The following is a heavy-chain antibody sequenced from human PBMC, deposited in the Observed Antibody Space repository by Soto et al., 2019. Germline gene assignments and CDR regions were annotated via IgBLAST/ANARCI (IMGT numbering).Heavy chain of an antibody. CDR1: GYSFTTYW. Sequence: GESLKISCKTSGYSFTTYWIGWVRQMPGKGLKWMGTIYPSDSDTRYSPSFQGQVTISVDKSISTAYLQWSSLKASDTAMYYCARGGSGPYNWVDPWGQGTLVTVSS. J-gene: IGHJ5*02. CDR3: ARGGSGPYNWVDP. D-gene: IGHD3-3*01. CDR2: IYPSDSDT. V-gene: IGHV5-51*01.